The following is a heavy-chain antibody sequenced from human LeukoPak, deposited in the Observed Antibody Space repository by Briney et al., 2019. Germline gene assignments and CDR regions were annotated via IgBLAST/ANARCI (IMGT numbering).Heavy chain of an antibody. J-gene: IGHJ4*02. CDR2: MKEDGSAK. CDR3: ARDRGYLTFDY. D-gene: IGHD3-10*01. Sequence: GGSLRLSCVASGFTFSNYWMTWVRQAPGKGLEWVANMKEDGSAKYYMDSVKGRFTISRDNAKNSLYLQMNSLRAEDTAVYFCARDRGYLTFDYWGQGTLVTVSS. CDR1: GFTFSNYW. V-gene: IGHV3-7*01.